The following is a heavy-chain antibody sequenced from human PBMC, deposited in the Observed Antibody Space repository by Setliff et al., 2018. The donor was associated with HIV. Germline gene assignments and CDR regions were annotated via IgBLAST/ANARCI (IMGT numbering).Heavy chain of an antibody. CDR2: IYYTGST. V-gene: IGHV4-59*01. D-gene: IGHD6-13*01. CDR3: ARDFKRYNSPCRFDP. CDR1: GGSISTYF. J-gene: IGHJ5*02. Sequence: PSETLSLTCTVSGGSISTYFWSWVRQTPGKGLEWIGYIYYTGSTSYNPSFRSRVTISVDTSKNQFSLMLDSVTAADTAVYYCARDFKRYNSPCRFDPWGQGTLVTVSS.